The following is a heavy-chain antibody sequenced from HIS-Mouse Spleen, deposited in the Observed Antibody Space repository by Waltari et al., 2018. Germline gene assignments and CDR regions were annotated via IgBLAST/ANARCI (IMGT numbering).Heavy chain of an antibody. Sequence: EVQLVESGGGLVQPGGSLRLSCAAAGFPFSSYWMHWVRQAPGKGLVWVSRINSDGSSTSYADSVKGRFTISRDNAKNTLYLQMNSLRAEDTAVYYCARDLELDAFDIWGQGTMVTVSS. D-gene: IGHD1-1*01. CDR3: ARDLELDAFDI. V-gene: IGHV3-74*01. CDR2: INSDGSST. CDR1: GFPFSSYW. J-gene: IGHJ3*02.